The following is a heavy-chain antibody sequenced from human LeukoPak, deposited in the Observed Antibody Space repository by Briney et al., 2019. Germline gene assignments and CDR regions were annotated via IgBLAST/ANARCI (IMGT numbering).Heavy chain of an antibody. V-gene: IGHV3-23*01. Sequence: XGSLRLSCAASTFPFSSHGMSWVRQAPGKGPEWVSCISAGGGLKYYADSAKGRFTISRDNSKNTLYLQMNSLRAEDTAMYYCAKIGLIGNWYFDLWGRGTLVTVSS. J-gene: IGHJ2*01. CDR3: AKIGLIGNWYFDL. CDR1: TFPFSSHG. D-gene: IGHD1-26*01. CDR2: ISAGGGLK.